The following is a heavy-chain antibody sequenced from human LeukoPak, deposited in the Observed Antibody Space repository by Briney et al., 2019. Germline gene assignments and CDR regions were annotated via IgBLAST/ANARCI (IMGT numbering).Heavy chain of an antibody. CDR2: IYYSGGT. V-gene: IGHV4-39*02. Sequence: SETLSLTCTVSGGSIISTSYYWGWIRQPPGKGLEWIGSIYYSGGTYCNPSLNSRLSIIVYTSKNQFSLKLNSVTAADTAVYYCARDKDERGYYYDSSGYQTLMDYWGQGTLVTVSS. CDR3: ARDKDERGYYYDSSGYQTLMDY. CDR1: GGSIISTSYY. J-gene: IGHJ4*02. D-gene: IGHD3-22*01.